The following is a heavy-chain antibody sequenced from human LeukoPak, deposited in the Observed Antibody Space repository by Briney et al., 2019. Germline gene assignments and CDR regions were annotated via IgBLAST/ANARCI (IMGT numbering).Heavy chain of an antibody. Sequence: PGGSLRLSCAASGFTFSSSAMTWVRQAPGKGLEWVSSISGSGGSTWYAASVKGRFTISRDNSKNTVYLQMNSLRAEDTAGYYCGKRDDSSSRTAFDIWGQGTMVSVSS. CDR2: ISGSGGST. D-gene: IGHD6-13*01. CDR3: GKRDDSSSRTAFDI. V-gene: IGHV3-23*01. J-gene: IGHJ3*02. CDR1: GFTFSSSA.